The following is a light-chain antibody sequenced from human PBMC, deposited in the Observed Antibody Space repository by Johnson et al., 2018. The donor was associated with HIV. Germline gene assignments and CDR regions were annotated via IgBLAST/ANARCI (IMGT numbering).Light chain of an antibody. V-gene: IGLV1-51*01. CDR1: SSNIGNNY. CDR3: GTWDSSLSVYV. J-gene: IGLJ1*01. CDR2: DNS. Sequence: QSVLTQPPSVSAAPGQKVTISCSGSSSNIGNNYVSWYQQFPGTAPKLLIFDNSKRPSKIPDRFSGSKSGTSATLGITGLQTGAEADYYCGTWDSSLSVYVFGSWTKVTVL.